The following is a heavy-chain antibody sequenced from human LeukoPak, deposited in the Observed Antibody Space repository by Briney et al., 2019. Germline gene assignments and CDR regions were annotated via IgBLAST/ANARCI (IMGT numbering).Heavy chain of an antibody. D-gene: IGHD3-10*01. CDR1: GYTFIAYY. J-gene: IGHJ5*02. CDR2: INHNSGGT. CDR3: ARDRGNYYGSGSYYTP. V-gene: IGHV1-2*02. Sequence: GASVKVSCKASGYTFIAYYMHWVRQAPGQGLEWMGWINHNSGGTKYAQKFQGRVTMTRDTSISTAYMELSGLMSDDAAVYYCARDRGNYYGSGSYYTPWGQGTLVTVSS.